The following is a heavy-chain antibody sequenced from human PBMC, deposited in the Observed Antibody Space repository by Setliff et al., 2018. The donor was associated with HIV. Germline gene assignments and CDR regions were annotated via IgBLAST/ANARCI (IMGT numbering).Heavy chain of an antibody. CDR2: INHYGSG. D-gene: IGHD5-18*01. CDR1: GESFNDYY. CDR3: ASSGIQSNAFDI. V-gene: IGHV4-34*01. Sequence: SETLSLTCAVYGESFNDYYWSWIRLPPGKGLEWIGEINHYGSGNYNPSLKSRVTISVDTSKNKFSLKLSSVTAADTAVYYCASSGIQSNAFDIWGQGTMVTVSS. J-gene: IGHJ3*02.